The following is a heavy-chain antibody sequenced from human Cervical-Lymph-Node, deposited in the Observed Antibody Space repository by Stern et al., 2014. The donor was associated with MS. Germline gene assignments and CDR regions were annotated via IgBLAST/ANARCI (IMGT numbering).Heavy chain of an antibody. CDR1: GYTFTSYW. Sequence: VQLGQSGPEVKRPGESLKISCQASGYTFTSYWIGWVRQMPGKGLEWIAIIFPGGSDIRYSPPFQGQVTISADKSSSTAYLQWNNLKASDTAIYYCARQRYFDYWGQGTLVTVSS. J-gene: IGHJ4*02. CDR2: IFPGGSDI. V-gene: IGHV5-51*01. CDR3: ARQRYFDY.